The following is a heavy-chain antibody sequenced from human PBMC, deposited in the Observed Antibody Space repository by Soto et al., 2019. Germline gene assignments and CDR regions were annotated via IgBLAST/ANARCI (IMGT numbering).Heavy chain of an antibody. V-gene: IGHV3-30*18. CDR2: ISYDRSNK. CDR3: AKDRYNWNDLDY. J-gene: IGHJ4*02. D-gene: IGHD1-20*01. Sequence: GGSLRLSCAASGFAFSSYGMHWVRQAPGKGLEWVAVISYDRSNKYYADSVKGRFTISRDNSKNTLYLQMNSLRAEDTAVYYCAKDRYNWNDLDYWGQGTLVTVSS. CDR1: GFAFSSYG.